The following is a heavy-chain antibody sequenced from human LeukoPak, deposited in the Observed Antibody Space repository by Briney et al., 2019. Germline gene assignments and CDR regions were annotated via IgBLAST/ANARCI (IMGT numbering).Heavy chain of an antibody. Sequence: PGGSLRLSCAASGFTFNRNVMSWVRQAPGKGLEWVSAIIDDGSSTYYADSVKGRFSISRDNSKNTVYLQMNSLRAEDTAIYYCAKPHDSDWWMFDYWGQGTLVTVSS. V-gene: IGHV3-23*01. CDR1: GFTFNRNV. CDR3: AKPHDSDWWMFDY. J-gene: IGHJ4*02. D-gene: IGHD2-8*02. CDR2: IIDDGSST.